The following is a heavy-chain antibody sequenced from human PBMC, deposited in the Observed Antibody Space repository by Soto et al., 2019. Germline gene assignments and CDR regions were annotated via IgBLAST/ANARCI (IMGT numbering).Heavy chain of an antibody. CDR2: IYYSGST. J-gene: IGHJ6*02. CDR1: GGSISSGGYY. CDR3: AXDIWAGNYYYGMDV. V-gene: IGHV4-31*03. Sequence: PSETLSLTCTVSGGSISSGGYYWSWIRQHPGKGLEWIGYIYYSGSTYYNPXLXSRVXIXVDTSKNQFSLKLSSVTAADTAVYYCAXDIWAGNYYYGMDVWGQGTTVTXSS. D-gene: IGHD3-16*01.